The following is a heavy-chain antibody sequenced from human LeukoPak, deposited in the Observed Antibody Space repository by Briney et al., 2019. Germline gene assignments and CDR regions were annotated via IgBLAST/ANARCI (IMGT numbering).Heavy chain of an antibody. CDR1: GGSFSGYY. J-gene: IGHJ6*03. Sequence: SETLSLTCAVYGGSFSGYYWSWIRQPPGKGLEWIGEINHSGSTNYNPSLKSRVTISVDTSKNQFSLKLSSVTAADTAVYYCARGPTTVTTSRYYYYMDVWGKGTTVTVSS. D-gene: IGHD4-17*01. V-gene: IGHV4-34*01. CDR2: INHSGST. CDR3: ARGPTTVTTSRYYYYMDV.